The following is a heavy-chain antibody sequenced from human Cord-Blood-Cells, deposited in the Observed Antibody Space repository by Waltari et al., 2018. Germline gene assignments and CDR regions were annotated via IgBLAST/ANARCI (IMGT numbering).Heavy chain of an antibody. CDR1: GYSFTRYW. CDR2: IYPGCPDT. J-gene: IGHJ1*01. D-gene: IGHD6-6*01. Sequence: EVQLVQSGAEVKKPGESLKISCKGSGYSFTRYWIGWVRQMPGKGLEWMGSIYPGCPDTRDSPAIQVQGTISADKSISTAYLQWSSLKASDTAMYYCARHPLGSSSSYFQHWGQGTLVSVSS. V-gene: IGHV5-51*01. CDR3: ARHPLGSSSSYFQH.